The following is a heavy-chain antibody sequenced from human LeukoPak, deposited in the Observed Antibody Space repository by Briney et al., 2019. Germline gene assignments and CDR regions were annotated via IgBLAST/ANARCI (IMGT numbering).Heavy chain of an antibody. D-gene: IGHD6-19*01. J-gene: IGHJ4*02. CDR3: ARDNHSSGFDY. V-gene: IGHV3-66*01. Sequence: PGGSLRLSCAASGFTVSSNYMSWVRQAPGKGLEWVSVIYSGGSTYYADSVKGRFTISRDNSKNTLYLQMNSLRAEDTAVYYCARDNHSSGFDYWGQGTLVTVSS. CDR2: IYSGGST. CDR1: GFTVSSNY.